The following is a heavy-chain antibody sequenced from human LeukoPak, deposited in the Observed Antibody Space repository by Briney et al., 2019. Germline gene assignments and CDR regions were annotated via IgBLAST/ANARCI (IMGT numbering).Heavy chain of an antibody. Sequence: GGSLRLSCAASGFSFTSYTINWVRRPPGRGLEWVSSISSTSKSIHYADSLKGRFTVSRDNAKNTLYLQMNSLRAEDTAVYYCARGPTPHYDSSGYSDAFDIWGQGTMVTVSS. D-gene: IGHD3-22*01. CDR2: ISSTSKSI. CDR3: ARGPTPHYDSSGYSDAFDI. CDR1: GFSFTSYT. J-gene: IGHJ3*02. V-gene: IGHV3-21*04.